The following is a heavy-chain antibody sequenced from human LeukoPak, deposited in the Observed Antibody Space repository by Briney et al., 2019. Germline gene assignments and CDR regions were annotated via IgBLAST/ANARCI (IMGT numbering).Heavy chain of an antibody. CDR1: GFTLSRFS. J-gene: IGHJ4*02. V-gene: IGHV3-21*01. D-gene: IGHD6-19*01. Sequence: GQSLRLSCAPSGFTLSRFSMNWVRHPPAKGLEWVSSISSSSDVYYADSLKGRFTISRDNAKNSLYLQMNSLRADDTAVYYCARGIAVAAPDYWGQGSLVTVSS. CDR2: ISSSSDV. CDR3: ARGIAVAAPDY.